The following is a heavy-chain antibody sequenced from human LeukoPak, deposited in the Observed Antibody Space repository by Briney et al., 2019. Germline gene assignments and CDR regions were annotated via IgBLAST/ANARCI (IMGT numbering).Heavy chain of an antibody. Sequence: ASVKVSCKASGYSFTSYDFNWVRQAPGQGLEWIGWMNPNIDNTGYAQKFQGRVTITRDISISTAYMELSSLRSEDTAVYYCARRGTTPFGYWGQGTLVTVSS. CDR1: GYSFTSYD. D-gene: IGHD1-1*01. V-gene: IGHV1-8*01. CDR2: MNPNIDNT. CDR3: ARRGTTPFGY. J-gene: IGHJ4*02.